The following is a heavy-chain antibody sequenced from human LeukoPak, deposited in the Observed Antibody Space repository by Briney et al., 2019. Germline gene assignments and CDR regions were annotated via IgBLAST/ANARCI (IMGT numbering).Heavy chain of an antibody. V-gene: IGHV4-59*01. Sequence: SETLSLTCTVSVASITTYYWSWIRQAPGKRLEWIAYMYYSGSPNYNPSLRGRVTMSVDTSEKQFSLKLSSVTAANTAVYYCARVDGGYCSGGSCYANRFDPWGQGTLVTVSS. CDR1: VASITTYY. CDR2: MYYSGSP. CDR3: ARVDGGYCSGGSCYANRFDP. J-gene: IGHJ5*02. D-gene: IGHD2-15*01.